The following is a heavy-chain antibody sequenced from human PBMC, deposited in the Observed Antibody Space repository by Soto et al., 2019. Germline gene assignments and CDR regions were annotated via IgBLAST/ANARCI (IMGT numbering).Heavy chain of an antibody. CDR1: SGSISSTIYS. CDR3: AGVTASFDY. J-gene: IGHJ4*02. D-gene: IGHD5-18*01. V-gene: IGHV4-39*07. Sequence: SETLSLTCTVSSGSISSTIYSWDWIRQPPGKGLEWIGSIFYSGSTYYNPSLKSRVTISVDTSKNQFSLKLSSVTAADTAVYYCAGVTASFDYWGQGTLVTVSS. CDR2: IFYSGST.